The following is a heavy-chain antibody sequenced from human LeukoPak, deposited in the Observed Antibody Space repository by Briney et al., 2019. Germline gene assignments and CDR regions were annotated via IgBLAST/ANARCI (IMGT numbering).Heavy chain of an antibody. D-gene: IGHD3-22*01. CDR2: IHPGGSDT. CDR3: ARRPPNYYDSSGYSVFDY. V-gene: IGHV5-51*01. CDR1: GYSFTTYW. J-gene: IGHJ4*02. Sequence: GESLKISFKGSGYSFTTYWIAWVRQMPGKGLEWMGIIHPGGSDTRYSPSFQGQVTISADKSTSTAYLQWSSLKASDTAIYYCARRPPNYYDSSGYSVFDYWGQGILVTVSS.